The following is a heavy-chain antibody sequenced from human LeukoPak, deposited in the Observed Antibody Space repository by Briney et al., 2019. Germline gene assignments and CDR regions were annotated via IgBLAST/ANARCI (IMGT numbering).Heavy chain of an antibody. Sequence: GGSLRLSCAASGFTFSRYAMSWVRQAPGKGLEWVSDIIDNGRTTYYADSAKGRFTISRDNSKNTLYLQMNSLRAEDTAVYYCAKGEGLTGYYTCFDYWGQGTLVTVSS. CDR3: AKGEGLTGYYTCFDY. CDR2: IIDNGRTT. CDR1: GFTFSRYA. D-gene: IGHD3-9*01. J-gene: IGHJ4*02. V-gene: IGHV3-23*01.